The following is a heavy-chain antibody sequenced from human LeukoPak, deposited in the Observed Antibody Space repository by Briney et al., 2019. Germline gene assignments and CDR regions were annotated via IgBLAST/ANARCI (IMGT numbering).Heavy chain of an antibody. CDR1: GHSFSDYW. J-gene: IGHJ4*02. Sequence: GGSLRLSCAAFGHSFSDYWMSWVRQAPGKGLEWVSAISGSGGSTYYADSVKGRFTISRDNSKNTLYLQMNSLRAEDTAVYYCAKDLYVWGSYRYNQYFDYWGQGTLVTVSS. D-gene: IGHD3-16*02. CDR3: AKDLYVWGSYRYNQYFDY. CDR2: ISGSGGST. V-gene: IGHV3-23*01.